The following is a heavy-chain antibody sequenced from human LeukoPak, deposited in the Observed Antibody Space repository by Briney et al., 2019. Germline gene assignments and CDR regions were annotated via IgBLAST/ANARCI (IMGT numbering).Heavy chain of an antibody. D-gene: IGHD1-26*01. V-gene: IGHV3-64*01. CDR2: ISRNGDST. CDR1: GFTFSRHA. Sequence: GGSLRLSCAASGFTFSRHAMHWVRRAPGKGLELVSSISRNGDSTGYGNSVKGRFTISRDNSKNTLYFQMRSPRIEDMAIYYCARSSGNSYHYCGMDVWGRGTTVTVSS. CDR3: ARSSGNSYHYCGMDV. J-gene: IGHJ6*02.